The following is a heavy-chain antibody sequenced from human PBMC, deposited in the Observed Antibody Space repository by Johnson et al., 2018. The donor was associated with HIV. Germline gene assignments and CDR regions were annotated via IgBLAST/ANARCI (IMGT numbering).Heavy chain of an antibody. CDR3: AKDIYGYDAFDI. CDR2: ISGSGAST. J-gene: IGHJ3*02. Sequence: EKLVESGGGLVQPGGSLRLSCAASGFTFGSYVMSWVRQAPGKGLEWVSAISGSGASTYYAASLKGRCTISRDNSKNTLYLQMNRLRAEDTALYYCAKDIYGYDAFDIWGQGTMVTVSS. D-gene: IGHD5-24*01. CDR1: GFTFGSYV. V-gene: IGHV3-23*04.